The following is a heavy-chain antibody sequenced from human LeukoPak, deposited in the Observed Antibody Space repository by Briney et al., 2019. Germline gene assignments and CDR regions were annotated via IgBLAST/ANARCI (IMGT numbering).Heavy chain of an antibody. D-gene: IGHD1-26*01. CDR1: GFTFSSYG. V-gene: IGHV3-33*06. J-gene: IGHJ4*02. CDR3: AKDRDSGSWPLDY. CDR2: IWYDGSNK. Sequence: GGSLRLSCAASGFTFSSYGMHWVRQAPGKGLEWVAVIWYDGSNKYYADSVKGRFTISRDNSKNTLYLQMNSLRAEDTAVYYCAKDRDSGSWPLDYWGQGALVTVSS.